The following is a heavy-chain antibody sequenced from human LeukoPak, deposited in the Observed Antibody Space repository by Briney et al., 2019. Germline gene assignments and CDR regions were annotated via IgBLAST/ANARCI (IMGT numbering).Heavy chain of an antibody. Sequence: PGGSLRLSCTVSGFTLSSYEMSWIRQAPGKGLEWVSSIDYSGGSSYYADSVKGRFTISRDDSKNTLYLQMNSLRAEDTAVYYCAKEGTRSDPWGQGTLVTVSS. CDR1: GFTLSSYE. CDR3: AKEGTRSDP. J-gene: IGHJ5*02. D-gene: IGHD3-10*01. V-gene: IGHV3-23*01. CDR2: IDYSGGSS.